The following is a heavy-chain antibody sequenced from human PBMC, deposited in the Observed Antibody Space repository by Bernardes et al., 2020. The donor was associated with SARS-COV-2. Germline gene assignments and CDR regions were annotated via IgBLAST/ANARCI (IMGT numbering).Heavy chain of an antibody. CDR2: ISWNSGTI. J-gene: IGHJ6*02. V-gene: IGHV3-9*01. D-gene: IGHD6-19*01. CDR3: AKGEGSGSYYYYGMDV. CDR1: GFSFGDYA. Sequence: SLRLYCAASGFSFGDYAMHWVRQAPGKGLEWVSGISWNSGTIGYADSVKGRFTISRDNAKNSLYLQMNSLRAEDTALYYCAKGEGSGSYYYYGMDVWGQGTTVSVSS.